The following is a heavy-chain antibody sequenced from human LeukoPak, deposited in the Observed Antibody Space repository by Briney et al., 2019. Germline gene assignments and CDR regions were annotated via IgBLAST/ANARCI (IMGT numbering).Heavy chain of an antibody. Sequence: GRSRRLSGAASGFAFSNAWMSWVRQAPGKRLEWVGRIKSKTDGGTTDYAAPVKGRFTISRDDSKNTLYLQMNSLKTEDTAVYYCTTDAMITFGGVIVNSYYYYGMDVWGQGTTVTVSS. J-gene: IGHJ6*02. V-gene: IGHV3-15*01. CDR1: GFAFSNAW. CDR3: TTDAMITFGGVIVNSYYYYGMDV. CDR2: IKSKTDGGTT. D-gene: IGHD3-16*02.